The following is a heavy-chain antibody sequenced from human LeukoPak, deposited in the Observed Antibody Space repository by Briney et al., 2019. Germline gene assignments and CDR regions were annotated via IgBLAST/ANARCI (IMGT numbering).Heavy chain of an antibody. CDR1: GYSFTSYW. V-gene: IGHV5-51*01. CDR3: ARHGGYCSSTSCYIYMDV. D-gene: IGHD2-2*01. J-gene: IGHJ6*03. CDR2: IYPGDSDT. Sequence: GESLKISCKGSGYSFTSYWIGWVRQTPGKGLEWMWIIYPGDSDTRYNPSFQDQVTISADKSITTAYLQWSSLKASDTAIYYCARHGGYCSSTSCYIYMDVWGKGTTVTVSS.